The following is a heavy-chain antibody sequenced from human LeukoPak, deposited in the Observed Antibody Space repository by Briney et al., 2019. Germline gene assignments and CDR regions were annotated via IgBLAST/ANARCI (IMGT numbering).Heavy chain of an antibody. J-gene: IGHJ4*02. CDR1: GFTFSSYW. Sequence: PGGSLRLSCAASGFTFSSYWMSWVRQAPGKGLEWVANIKQDGSEKYYVDSVKGRFTISRDNAKNSLYLQMNSLRAEDTAVYYRAREIRDYGDYNGFDYWGQGTLVTVSS. D-gene: IGHD4-17*01. CDR3: AREIRDYGDYNGFDY. CDR2: IKQDGSEK. V-gene: IGHV3-7*01.